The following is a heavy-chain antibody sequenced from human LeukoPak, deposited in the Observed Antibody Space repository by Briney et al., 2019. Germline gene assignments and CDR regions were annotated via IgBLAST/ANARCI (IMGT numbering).Heavy chain of an antibody. V-gene: IGHV3-30-3*01. CDR2: ISYDGSNK. Sequence: PGGSLRLSCAASGFTFSSYVMHWVRQAPGKGLEWVAVISYDGSNKYYADSVKGRFTISRDNSKNTVCLQMNSLRAEDTAVYYCARGGYGDPHFDYWGQGTLVTVSS. J-gene: IGHJ4*02. CDR3: ARGGYGDPHFDY. D-gene: IGHD4-17*01. CDR1: GFTFSSYV.